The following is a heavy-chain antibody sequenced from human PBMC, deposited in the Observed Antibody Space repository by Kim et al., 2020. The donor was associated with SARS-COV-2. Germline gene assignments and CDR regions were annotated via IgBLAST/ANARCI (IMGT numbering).Heavy chain of an antibody. CDR1: GFTFSSYA. D-gene: IGHD5-18*01. CDR3: AKDPGVDTAMVAYFDY. V-gene: IGHV3-23*01. Sequence: GGSLRLSCAASGFTFSSYAMSWVRQAPGKGLEWVSAISGSGGSTYYADSVKGRFTISRDNSKNTLYLQMNSLRAEDTAVYYCAKDPGVDTAMVAYFDYWGQGTLVTVSS. CDR2: ISGSGGST. J-gene: IGHJ4*02.